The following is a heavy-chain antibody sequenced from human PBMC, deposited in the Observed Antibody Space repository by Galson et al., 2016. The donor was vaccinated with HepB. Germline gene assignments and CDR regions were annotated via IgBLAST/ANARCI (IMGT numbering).Heavy chain of an antibody. Sequence: SLRLSCAASGFTFSSHWMHWVRQAPGKGLVWVSRINSDGSSTNYADSVKGRFTISRDNAKNTEYLQMNSLRVEDTAVYYCARDHTLGDGMDVWGQGTTVTVSS. CDR3: ARDHTLGDGMDV. CDR2: INSDGSST. D-gene: IGHD1-26*01. J-gene: IGHJ6*02. V-gene: IGHV3-74*01. CDR1: GFTFSSHW.